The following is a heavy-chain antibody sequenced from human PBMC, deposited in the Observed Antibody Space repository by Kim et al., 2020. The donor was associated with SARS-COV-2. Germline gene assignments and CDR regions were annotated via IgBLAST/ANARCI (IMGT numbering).Heavy chain of an antibody. CDR1: GFTFSSYA. J-gene: IGHJ3*01. D-gene: IGHD3-10*01. CDR3: AKEYRRRLLWFGGYDAFDL. V-gene: IGHV3-23*01. Sequence: GGSLRLSCAASGFTFSSYAMSWVRQAPGKGLEWVSAISGSGGSTYYADSVKGRFTISRDNSKNTLYLQMDSLRAEDTAVYYCAKEYRRRLLWFGGYDAFDLWGQGTMVTVSS. CDR2: ISGSGGST.